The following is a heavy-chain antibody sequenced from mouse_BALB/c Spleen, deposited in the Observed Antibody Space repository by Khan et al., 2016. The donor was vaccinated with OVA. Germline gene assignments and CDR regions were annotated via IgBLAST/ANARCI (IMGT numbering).Heavy chain of an antibody. CDR1: GFTFSTYG. J-gene: IGHJ3*01. CDR3: TRLAYYYDSGGFAY. D-gene: IGHD1-1*01. V-gene: IGHV5-6*01. Sequence: EVELVESGGDLVKPGGSLKLSCAASGFTFSTYGMSWVRQAPDKRLEWVATVSPGGSYTYYPDSVKGRFTISRDTAKNTLYLQMSGLRSEDTAMFYCTRLAYYYDSGGFAYWGQGTRVTVSS. CDR2: VSPGGSYT.